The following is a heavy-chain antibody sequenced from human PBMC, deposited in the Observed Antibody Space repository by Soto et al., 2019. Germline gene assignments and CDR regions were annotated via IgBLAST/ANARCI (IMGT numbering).Heavy chain of an antibody. CDR3: ATHLSRDGYDDY. CDR2: IYYSGST. Sequence: SETLSLTCTVSGGSISSSSYYWGWIRQPPGKGLEWIGSIYYSGSTYYNPSLKSRVTISVDTSKNQFSLKLSSVTPADTAVYYCATHLSRDGYDDYWGQGTLVTVSS. J-gene: IGHJ4*02. D-gene: IGHD5-12*01. V-gene: IGHV4-39*01. CDR1: GGSISSSSYY.